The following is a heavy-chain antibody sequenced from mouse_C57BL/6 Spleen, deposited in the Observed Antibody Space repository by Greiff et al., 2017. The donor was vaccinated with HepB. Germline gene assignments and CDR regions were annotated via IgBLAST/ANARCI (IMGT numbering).Heavy chain of an antibody. Sequence: VQLQQSGPELVKPGASVKISCKASGYTFTDYYMNWVKQSHGKSLEWIGDINPNNGGTSYNQKFKGKATLTVDKSSSTAYMERRSLTSEDSAVYYCARSTTVVATWDWYFDVWGTGTTVTVSS. CDR1: GYTFTDYY. CDR3: ARSTTVVATWDWYFDV. D-gene: IGHD1-1*01. V-gene: IGHV1-26*01. J-gene: IGHJ1*03. CDR2: INPNNGGT.